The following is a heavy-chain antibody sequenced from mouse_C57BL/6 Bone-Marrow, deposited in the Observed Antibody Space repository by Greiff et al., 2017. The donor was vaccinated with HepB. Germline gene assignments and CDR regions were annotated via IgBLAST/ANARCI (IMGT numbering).Heavy chain of an antibody. CDR3: ARSPVSSGYNWFAY. J-gene: IGHJ3*01. D-gene: IGHD3-2*02. V-gene: IGHV1-26*01. CDR1: GYTFTDYY. Sequence: EVMLQQSGPELVKPGASVKISCKASGYTFTDYYMNWVKQSHGKSLEWIGDINPNNGGTSYNQKFKGKATLTVDKSSSTAYMELRSLTSEDSAVYYCARSPVSSGYNWFAYWGQGTLVTVSA. CDR2: INPNNGGT.